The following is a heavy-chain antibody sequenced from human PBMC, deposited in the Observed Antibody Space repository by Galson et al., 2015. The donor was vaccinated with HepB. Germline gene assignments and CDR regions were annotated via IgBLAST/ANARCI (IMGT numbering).Heavy chain of an antibody. CDR2: IIPILGIA. CDR1: GGTFSSYT. D-gene: IGHD6-13*01. J-gene: IGHJ6*02. V-gene: IGHV1-69*04. CDR3: AGEPRSAARYYYYYGMDV. Sequence: SVKVSCKASGGTFSSYTISWVRQAPGQGLEWMGRIIPILGIAKYAQKFQGRVTITADKSTSTAYMELSSLRSEDTAVYYCAGEPRSAARYYYYYGMDVWGQGTTVTVSS.